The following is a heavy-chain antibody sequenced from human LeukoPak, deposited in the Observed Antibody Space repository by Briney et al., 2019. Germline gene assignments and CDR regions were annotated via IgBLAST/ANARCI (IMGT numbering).Heavy chain of an antibody. CDR3: ARDTYSSGYPDTPHVWDY. D-gene: IGHD3-22*01. CDR2: IYSGGST. V-gene: IGHV3-66*01. CDR1: EFSVGSNY. J-gene: IGHJ4*02. Sequence: GGSLRLSCAASEFSVGSNYMTWVRQAPGKGLEWVSLIYSGGSTYYADSVKGRFTISRDNAKNSLYLQMNSLRAEDTAVYYCARDTYSSGYPDTPHVWDYWGQGTLVTVSS.